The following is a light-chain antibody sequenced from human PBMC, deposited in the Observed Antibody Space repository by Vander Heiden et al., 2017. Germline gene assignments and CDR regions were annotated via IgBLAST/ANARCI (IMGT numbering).Light chain of an antibody. V-gene: IGKV3-20*01. CDR1: QSVSSSY. CDR2: GAS. CDR3: QQYGSSTWT. Sequence: EVVLTQSPGPLSVSPGERPTLSCRASQSVSSSYLAWYQQKPGQAPRLLIYGASSRATGIPDRFSGSGSGTDFTLTISRLEPEDFAVYYCQQYGSSTWTFGQGTKVEIK. J-gene: IGKJ1*01.